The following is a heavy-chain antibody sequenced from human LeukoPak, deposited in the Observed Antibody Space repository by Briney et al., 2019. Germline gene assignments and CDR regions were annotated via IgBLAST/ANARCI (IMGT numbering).Heavy chain of an antibody. V-gene: IGHV4-31*03. CDR3: ARQIVGATYFDY. CDR2: IYYSGST. J-gene: IGHJ4*02. Sequence: PSETLSLTCTVSGGSISSGGYYWSWIRQHPGKGLEWIGYIYYSGSTYYNPSLKSRVTISVDTSKNQFSLKLSSVTAADTAVYYCARQIVGATYFDYWGQGTLVTVSS. CDR1: GGSISSGGYY. D-gene: IGHD1-26*01.